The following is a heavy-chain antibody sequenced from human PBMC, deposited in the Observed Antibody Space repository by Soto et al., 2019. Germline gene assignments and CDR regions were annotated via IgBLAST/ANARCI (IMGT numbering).Heavy chain of an antibody. J-gene: IGHJ6*03. Sequence: GGSLRLSCAASGFTFSTYAMSWVRKAQGKGLEWVSAISGSGGSTYYADSVKGRFTISRDNSKNTLYLQMNSLRAEDTAVYYCARGHCSSTSCYGMGYYYYYYMDVWGKGTTVTVSS. CDR2: ISGSGGST. CDR3: ARGHCSSTSCYGMGYYYYYYMDV. V-gene: IGHV3-23*01. D-gene: IGHD2-2*01. CDR1: GFTFSTYA.